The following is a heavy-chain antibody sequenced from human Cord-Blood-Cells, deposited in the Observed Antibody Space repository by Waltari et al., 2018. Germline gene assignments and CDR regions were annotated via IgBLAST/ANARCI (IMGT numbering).Heavy chain of an antibody. J-gene: IGHJ4*02. D-gene: IGHD1-26*01. V-gene: IGHV3-48*03. CDR3: ARDHRYGGYY. CDR2: FSSSGRTI. CDR1: GFTFSSYE. Sequence: EVQLVESGGGLVQPGGSLRLSCAASGFTFSSYEMNWVRQAPGKGLEWVSYFSSSGRTIYYADSVKGPFTISRDNAKNSLDLQRNSLRAEDTAVYYCARDHRYGGYYCGQGTLVTFSS.